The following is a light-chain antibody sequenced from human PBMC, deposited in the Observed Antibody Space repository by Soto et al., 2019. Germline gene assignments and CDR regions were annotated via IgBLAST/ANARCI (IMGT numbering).Light chain of an antibody. CDR1: QSLLHITGETF. CDR2: EVS. CDR3: MQSTQLPPT. Sequence: DVVMTQTPLSLSVAPGPPASISCKSSQSLLHITGETFLFWYLQKPGQSPQLXIYEVSTRVSGVPDRFSGSGSGTDFTLEISRGETDDVGSYYCMQSTQLPPTFGQGTRLEI. J-gene: IGKJ5*01. V-gene: IGKV2D-29*02.